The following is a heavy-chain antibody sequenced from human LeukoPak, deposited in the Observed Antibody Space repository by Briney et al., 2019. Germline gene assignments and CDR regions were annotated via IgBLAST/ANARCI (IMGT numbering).Heavy chain of an antibody. CDR1: GFTFGIYP. Sequence: PGGSLRLSCAASGFTFGIYPMHWVRQAPGKGLEYVSAISSNGGSTYYANSVKGRFTISRDNSKNTLYLQMGSLRAEDMAVYYCARARGFWSGYGDYWGQGTLVTVSS. CDR3: ARARGFWSGYGDY. J-gene: IGHJ4*02. V-gene: IGHV3-64*01. CDR2: ISSNGGST. D-gene: IGHD3-3*01.